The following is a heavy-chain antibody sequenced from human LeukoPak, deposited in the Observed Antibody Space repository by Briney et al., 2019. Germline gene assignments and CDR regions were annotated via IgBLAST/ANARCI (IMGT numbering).Heavy chain of an antibody. CDR1: GGTISSYY. CDR3: ARTQAISTGYYPYFDY. V-gene: IGHV4-4*07. J-gene: IGHJ4*02. D-gene: IGHD3-9*01. Sequence: SETLSLTCTVSGGTISSYYWSWIRQPAGKGLEWIGRIYTSGSTNYNPSLKSRVTMSVDTSKNQFSLKLSSVTAADTAVYYCARTQAISTGYYPYFDYWGQGTLVTVSS. CDR2: IYTSGST.